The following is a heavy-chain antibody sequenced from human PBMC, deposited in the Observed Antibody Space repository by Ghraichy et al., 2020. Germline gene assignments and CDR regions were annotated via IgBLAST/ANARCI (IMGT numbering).Heavy chain of an antibody. J-gene: IGHJ4*02. Sequence: GGSLRLSCVATAFTFRSYGMHWIRQGPGKGLQWVSGIWYDGSKSYYADSVRGRFTISRDNSKNTLYLQMNSLRVDDTAVYYCATPTGGSSFWGQGTLVTGSS. V-gene: IGHV3-33*03. CDR3: ATPTGGSSF. CDR2: IWYDGSKS. CDR1: AFTFRSYG. D-gene: IGHD6-6*01.